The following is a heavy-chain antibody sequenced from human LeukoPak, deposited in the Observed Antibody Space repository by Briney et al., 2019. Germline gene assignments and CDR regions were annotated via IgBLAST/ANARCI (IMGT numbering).Heavy chain of an antibody. CDR3: ASLPLFRGVPSDFYGMDV. Sequence: GGSLRLSCAASGFTFSSYWMHWVRQAPGKGLEWVAVIWYDGSNKYYADSVKGRFTISRDNSKNTLYLQMNSLGAEDTAVYYCASLPLFRGVPSDFYGMDVWGQGTTVTVSS. V-gene: IGHV3-33*08. CDR2: IWYDGSNK. J-gene: IGHJ6*02. CDR1: GFTFSSYW. D-gene: IGHD3-10*01.